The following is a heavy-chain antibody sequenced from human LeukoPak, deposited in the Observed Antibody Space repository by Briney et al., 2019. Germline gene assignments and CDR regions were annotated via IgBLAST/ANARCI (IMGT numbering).Heavy chain of an antibody. J-gene: IGHJ6*03. V-gene: IGHV1-18*01. CDR2: ISAYNGNT. Sequence: GASVKVSCKASGYTFTSYGISWVRQAPGQGLEWMGWISAYNGNTNYAQRVQGRVTMTTDTYTRTAYMELRSLRSDDTAVYYCARGGVVAQLVGEYYYYMDVWGKGTTVTVSS. D-gene: IGHD6-6*01. CDR3: ARGGVVAQLVGEYYYYMDV. CDR1: GYTFTSYG.